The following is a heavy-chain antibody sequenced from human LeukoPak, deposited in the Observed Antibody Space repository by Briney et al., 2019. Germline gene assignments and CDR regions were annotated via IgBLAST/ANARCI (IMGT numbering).Heavy chain of an antibody. J-gene: IGHJ4*02. V-gene: IGHV3-9*01. Sequence: GGSLRLSCAASGFTFNNHALHWVRQAPGKGLEWDSGISWNSGSIGYADSVKGRFTISRDNAKNSLYLQMNSLRAEDTALYYCAKDGYSSSWYGAYFDFWGQGTLVTVSS. CDR3: AKDGYSSSWYGAYFDF. CDR1: GFTFNNHA. CDR2: ISWNSGSI. D-gene: IGHD6-13*01.